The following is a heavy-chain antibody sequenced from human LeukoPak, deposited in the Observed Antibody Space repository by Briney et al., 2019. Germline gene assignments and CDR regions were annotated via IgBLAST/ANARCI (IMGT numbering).Heavy chain of an antibody. CDR2: IYYSGCT. CDR3: ARELTDPYYYDSSGYYFDY. CDR1: GGSISSYY. D-gene: IGHD3-22*01. V-gene: IGHV4-59*01. J-gene: IGHJ4*02. Sequence: MPSETLSLTCTVSGGSISSYYWSWIRQPPGKGLEWIGYIYYSGCTNYNPSLKSRVTISVDTSKNQFSLKLSSVTAADTAVYYCARELTDPYYYDSSGYYFDYWGQGTLVTVSS.